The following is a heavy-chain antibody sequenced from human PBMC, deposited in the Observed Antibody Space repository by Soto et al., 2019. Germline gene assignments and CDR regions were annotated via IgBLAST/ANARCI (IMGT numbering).Heavy chain of an antibody. J-gene: IGHJ4*02. CDR3: ARGSATIMVD. V-gene: IGHV4-59*01. CDR2: IYYSGST. Sequence: QVQLQEPGPGLAKPSEALSLTCTVPGGSISSYYWSWIRQPPGKGLEWIGYIYYSGSTNYHPSLKSRVTISVDTSKKQFSLKLSSVTAADTAVYYCARGSATIMVDWGQGTLVTVSS. D-gene: IGHD1-26*01. CDR1: GGSISSYY.